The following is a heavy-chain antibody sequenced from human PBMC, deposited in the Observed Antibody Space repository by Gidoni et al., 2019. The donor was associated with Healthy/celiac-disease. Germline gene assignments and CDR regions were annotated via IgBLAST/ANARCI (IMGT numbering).Heavy chain of an antibody. V-gene: IGHV3-33*01. CDR3: ARLHSDPYYYYMDV. CDR2: IWYDGSTK. CDR1: GFPFSSYG. J-gene: IGHJ6*03. Sequence: QVQLVESGGGVVQPGRSLRLSCAASGFPFSSYGMHWVRQAPGKGLEWVAVIWYDGSTKSYADSVKGRFTISRDNSKSTLYLQMNSLRAEDTAVYYCARLHSDPYYYYMDVWGKGTTVTVSS. D-gene: IGHD3-10*01.